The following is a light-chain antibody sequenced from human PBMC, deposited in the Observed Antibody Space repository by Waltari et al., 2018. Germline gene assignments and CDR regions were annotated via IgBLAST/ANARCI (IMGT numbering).Light chain of an antibody. CDR2: NVD. CDR1: NSDVGGYIY. Sequence: QSALTQPASVSGTPGQSIPISCAGPNSDVGGYIYVSWYPHHPNKAPKFLIYNVDKRPSGVSDRFSGSRSGNTASLTISGLRPEDEAFYYCCSFANGNTLIFGGGTRLTVL. CDR3: CSFANGNTLI. J-gene: IGLJ2*01. V-gene: IGLV2-23*02.